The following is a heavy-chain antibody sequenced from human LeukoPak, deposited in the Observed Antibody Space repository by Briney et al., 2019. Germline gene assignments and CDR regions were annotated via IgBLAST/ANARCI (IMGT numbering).Heavy chain of an antibody. J-gene: IGHJ5*02. V-gene: IGHV1-18*01. CDR1: GYTFTSYG. Sequence: ASVKVSCKASGYTFTSYGISWVRQAPGQGLEWMGWISAYNGNTNHAQKLQGRVTMTTDTSTSTAYMELRSLRSDDTAMYYCARAAIAAAGTVAYNWFDPWGQGTLVTVSS. D-gene: IGHD6-13*01. CDR2: ISAYNGNT. CDR3: ARAAIAAAGTVAYNWFDP.